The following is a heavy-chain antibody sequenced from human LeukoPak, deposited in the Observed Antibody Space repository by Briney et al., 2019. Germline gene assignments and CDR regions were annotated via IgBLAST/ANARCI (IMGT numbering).Heavy chain of an antibody. J-gene: IGHJ3*02. CDR3: AHSGGIAVAGTWGVAARAFDI. V-gene: IGHV2-5*01. Sequence: SGPTLVKPTQTLTLTCTFSGFSLSTSGVGVGWIRQPPGKALGWLALIYWNDDKRYSPSLKSRLTITKDTSKNQVVLTMTNMDPVDTATYYCAHSGGIAVAGTWGVAARAFDIWGQGTMVTVSS. CDR2: IYWNDDK. CDR1: GFSLSTSGVG. D-gene: IGHD6-19*01.